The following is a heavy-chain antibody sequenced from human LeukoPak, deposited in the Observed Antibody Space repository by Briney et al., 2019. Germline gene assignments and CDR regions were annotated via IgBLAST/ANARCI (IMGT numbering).Heavy chain of an antibody. CDR3: ASGGGWMAPAGQEYFFY. CDR1: GFTFSGYE. D-gene: IGHD6-13*01. J-gene: IGHJ1*01. V-gene: IGHV3-48*03. Sequence: GGSLRLSCAASGFTFSGYEMNWVRQAPGKGREWVSYITSSGRTRYYADSVKGRFTISRDNAKNSLYVQMNSLRAEDTAVYYCASGGGWMAPAGQEYFFYWGQGTLVTVSS. CDR2: ITSSGRTR.